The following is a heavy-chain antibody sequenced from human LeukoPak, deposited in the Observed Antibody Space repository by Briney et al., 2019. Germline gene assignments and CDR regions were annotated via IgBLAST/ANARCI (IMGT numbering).Heavy chain of an antibody. D-gene: IGHD4-17*01. CDR2: IYPGDSDT. J-gene: IGHJ6*02. CDR3: ARVRVTTSLYYYYGLDV. CDR1: GYRFTTYW. V-gene: IGHV5-51*01. Sequence: GESLKISCRSSGYRFTTYWIGWVRQKPGKGLEWMGIIYPGDSDTRYSPSFQGQVTMSVDKSISTAYLQWSSLKASDTAMYYCARVRVTTSLYYYYGLDVWGQGTTVTVSS.